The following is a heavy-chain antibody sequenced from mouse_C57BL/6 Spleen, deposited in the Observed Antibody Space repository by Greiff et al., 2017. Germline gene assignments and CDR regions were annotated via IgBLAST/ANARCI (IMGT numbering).Heavy chain of an antibody. CDR2: IYPGSGRT. J-gene: IGHJ2*01. CDR3: ARGSNYHLYYFDY. D-gene: IGHD2-5*01. Sequence: QVQLQQPGAELVKPGASVKMSCKASGYTFTSYWITWVKQRPGQGLEWIGDIYPGSGRTNYNEKFKSKATLTVDTSSSTAYMQLSSLTSEDSSVYYCARGSNYHLYYFDYWGQGPTLTVSS. V-gene: IGHV1-55*01. CDR1: GYTFTSYW.